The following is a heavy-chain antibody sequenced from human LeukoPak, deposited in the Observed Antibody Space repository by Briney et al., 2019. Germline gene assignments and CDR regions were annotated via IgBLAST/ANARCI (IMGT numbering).Heavy chain of an antibody. CDR1: GFMFSTYW. D-gene: IGHD2-15*01. Sequence: GGSLRLSCAASGFMFSTYWMNWVRQTPGKGLEWVASINQDGSEKYYVDSVKGRFTISRDNAKNSLYLQMNSLRAEDTAVYYCARGDKFSGDYWGQGTLVTVSS. J-gene: IGHJ4*02. CDR3: ARGDKFSGDY. CDR2: INQDGSEK. V-gene: IGHV3-7*04.